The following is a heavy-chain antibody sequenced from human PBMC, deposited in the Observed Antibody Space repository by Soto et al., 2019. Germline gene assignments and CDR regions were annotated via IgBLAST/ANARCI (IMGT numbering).Heavy chain of an antibody. Sequence: SETLSLTCAVHGGSFSCYYWSWIRQPPGKGLEWIGEINHSGSTNYNPSLKSRVTISVDTSKNQFSLKLSSVTAADTAVYYCARRKVVTEKAFDIWGQGTMVTV. CDR2: INHSGST. J-gene: IGHJ3*02. D-gene: IGHD2-21*02. CDR3: ARRKVVTEKAFDI. V-gene: IGHV4-34*01. CDR1: GGSFSCYY.